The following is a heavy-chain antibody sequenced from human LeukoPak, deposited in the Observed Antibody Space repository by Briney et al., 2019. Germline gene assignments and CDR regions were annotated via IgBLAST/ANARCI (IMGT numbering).Heavy chain of an antibody. CDR1: GFTFSDYY. CDR3: ARGLPGRLIAAAGTGGVDY. D-gene: IGHD6-13*01. J-gene: IGHJ4*02. CDR2: ISSSGSTI. V-gene: IGHV3-11*01. Sequence: PGGSLRPSCAASGFTFSDYYMSWIRQAPGKGLEWVSYISSSGSTIYYADSVKGRFTISRDNAKNSLYLQMNSLRAEDTAVYYCARGLPGRLIAAAGTGGVDYWGQGTLVTVSS.